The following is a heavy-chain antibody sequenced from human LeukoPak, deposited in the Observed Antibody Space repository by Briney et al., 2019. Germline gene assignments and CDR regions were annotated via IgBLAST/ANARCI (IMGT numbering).Heavy chain of an antibody. CDR1: GFTFSIYA. CDR2: ISGSGGST. J-gene: IGHJ4*02. V-gene: IGHV3-23*01. Sequence: GGSLRLSCAGSGFTFSIYAMSWVRQAPGKGLEWVSSISGSGGSTYYADSVKGRFTISRDDSQNTLYLQMNSLTAEDTAVYYCVRSAYTSSWAYFDYWGQGIMVTVSS. D-gene: IGHD2-2*01. CDR3: VRSAYTSSWAYFDY.